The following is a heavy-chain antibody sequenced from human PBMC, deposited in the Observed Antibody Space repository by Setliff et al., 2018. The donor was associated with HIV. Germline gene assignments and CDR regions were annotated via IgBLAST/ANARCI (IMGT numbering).Heavy chain of an antibody. D-gene: IGHD2-21*01. Sequence: SETLSLTCSVSSGSISSGSYFWSWIRQPPGKGLEWIGYIYIYNSGSTNYNPSLTSRVTISVDTSRNQFSLKLTSVTAADTAIYYCARGVNFDYWGQGTQVTVSS. CDR3: ARGVNFDY. CDR1: SGSISSGSYF. J-gene: IGHJ4*02. CDR2: IYIYNSGST. V-gene: IGHV4-61*01.